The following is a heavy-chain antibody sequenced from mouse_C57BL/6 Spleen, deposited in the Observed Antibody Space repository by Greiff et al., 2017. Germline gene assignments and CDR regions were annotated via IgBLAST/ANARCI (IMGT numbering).Heavy chain of an antibody. Sequence: QVQLQQSGAELVKPGASVKISCKASGYAFSSYWMNWVKQRPGKGLEWIGQIYPGDGDTNYNGKFKGKATLTADKSSSTAYMQLSSLTSEDSAVYFCARGEDYCGETPFDYWGQGTTLTVSS. J-gene: IGHJ2*01. CDR1: GYAFSSYW. D-gene: IGHD1-1*01. CDR3: ARGEDYCGETPFDY. CDR2: IYPGDGDT. V-gene: IGHV1-80*01.